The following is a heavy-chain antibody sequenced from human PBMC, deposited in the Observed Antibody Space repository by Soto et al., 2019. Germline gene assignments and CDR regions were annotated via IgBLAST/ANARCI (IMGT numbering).Heavy chain of an antibody. CDR1: GITFSSHA. CDR2: LSGSGAST. J-gene: IGHJ4*02. V-gene: IGHV3-23*01. D-gene: IGHD3-22*01. CDR3: VKDRRYERSAYYVPRFDH. Sequence: EVQLLQSGGGVVQPGGSLRLSCAASGITFSSHAMNWVRQAPGGGLEWVSALSGSGASTYYADSVKGRVTISRDNSRNTLYLQMHRLRHGDKDIYYGVKDRRYERSAYYVPRFDHWGQGDLVLVS.